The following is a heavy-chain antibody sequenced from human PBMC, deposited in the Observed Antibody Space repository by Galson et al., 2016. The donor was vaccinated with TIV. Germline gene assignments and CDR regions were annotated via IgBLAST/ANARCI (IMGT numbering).Heavy chain of an antibody. CDR2: MSPSNGNT. Sequence: SVKVSCKASGYTFTSFDISWIRQAPGQGLEWMGWMSPSNGNTGYAQKFRGRITMTRHPSTTTVYMELSGLTSEDTAVYYCARGHYYDSSGYSFDLWGQGTTVTVSS. CDR1: GYTFTSFD. V-gene: IGHV1-8*01. CDR3: ARGHYYDSSGYSFDL. D-gene: IGHD3-22*01. J-gene: IGHJ6*02.